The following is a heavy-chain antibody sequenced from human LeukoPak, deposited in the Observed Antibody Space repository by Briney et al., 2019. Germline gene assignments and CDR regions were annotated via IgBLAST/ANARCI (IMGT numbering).Heavy chain of an antibody. CDR1: GFTFSGFW. V-gene: IGHV3-7*03. J-gene: IGHJ3*01. CDR2: INSDGSEG. CDR3: ARSLYSSSSSV. Sequence: GGSLRLSCAVSGFTFSGFWMSWSRQAPGKGLEWVASINSDGSEGYYADVVKGRFTISRDNAKNSLYLQINSLRAEDTAVYYCARSLYSSSSSVWGQGTMVTVSS. D-gene: IGHD6-6*01.